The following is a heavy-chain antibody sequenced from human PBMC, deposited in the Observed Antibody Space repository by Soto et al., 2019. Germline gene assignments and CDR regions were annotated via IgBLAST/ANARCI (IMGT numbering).Heavy chain of an antibody. D-gene: IGHD2-2*02. CDR3: EKAYCSSTSCYIRLGYGMDV. CDR2: ISGSGGST. Sequence: PGESRKISCAASGFTFSSYAMSWVRQAPGKGLEWVSAISGSGGSTYYADSVKGRFTISRDNSKNTLYLQMNSLRAEDTAVYYCEKAYCSSTSCYIRLGYGMDVSGQGTRVTFSS. CDR1: GFTFSSYA. J-gene: IGHJ6*02. V-gene: IGHV3-23*01.